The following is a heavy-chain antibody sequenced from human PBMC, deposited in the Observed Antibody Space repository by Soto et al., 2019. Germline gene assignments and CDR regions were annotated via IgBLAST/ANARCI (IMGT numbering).Heavy chain of an antibody. CDR1: GFSFNKFY. J-gene: IGHJ5*02. CDR2: IGFAGDT. CDR3: VRGMPGGFDP. D-gene: IGHD2-2*01. V-gene: IGHV3-13*01. Sequence: GSLRLSWVASGFSFNKFYMPWVPQTTEKGLEWVSGIGFAGDTNYSGSVKGRFTISRENAKNSLFLQMNSLRVGDTAVYYCVRGMPGGFDPWGQGTLVTVSS.